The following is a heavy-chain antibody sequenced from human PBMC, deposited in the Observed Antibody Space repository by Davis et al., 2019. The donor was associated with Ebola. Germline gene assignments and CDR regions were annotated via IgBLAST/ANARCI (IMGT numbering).Heavy chain of an antibody. D-gene: IGHD2-8*01. Sequence: PGGSLRLSCTASGFTFSSYAMSWVRQAPGKGLEWVSATSGSGDSTYYADSVRGRFTISRDNSKNTLYLQMNSLRAEDTAVYYCAREIVLRKSYYYYYYGMDVWGKGTTVTVSS. J-gene: IGHJ6*04. CDR3: AREIVLRKSYYYYYYGMDV. CDR1: GFTFSSYA. V-gene: IGHV3-23*01. CDR2: TSGSGDST.